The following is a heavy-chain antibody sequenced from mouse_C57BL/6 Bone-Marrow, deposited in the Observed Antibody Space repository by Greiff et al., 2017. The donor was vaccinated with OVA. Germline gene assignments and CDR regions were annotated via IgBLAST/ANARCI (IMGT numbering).Heavy chain of an antibody. V-gene: IGHV1-26*01. Sequence: VQLQQSGPELVKPGASVKISCKASGYTFTDYYMNWVKQSHGKSLEWIGDINPNNGGTSYNQKFKGKATLTVDKSSSTAYMELRSLTSEDSAVYYCATYYSNYVGGYAMDYWGQGTSVTVSS. CDR1: GYTFTDYY. CDR3: ATYYSNYVGGYAMDY. J-gene: IGHJ4*01. CDR2: INPNNGGT. D-gene: IGHD2-5*01.